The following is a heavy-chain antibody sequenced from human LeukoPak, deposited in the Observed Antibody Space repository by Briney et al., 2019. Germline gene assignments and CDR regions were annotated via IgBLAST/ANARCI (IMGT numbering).Heavy chain of an antibody. Sequence: SETLSLTCTVSGGSISSYYWSWIRQPAGKGLEWIGRIYTSGSTNYNPSLKSRVTMSVDTSKNQFSLKLSSVTAADTAVYYCARTGEQWPRYYFDYWGQGTLVTVSS. J-gene: IGHJ4*02. V-gene: IGHV4-4*07. CDR2: IYTSGST. CDR1: GGSISSYY. CDR3: ARTGEQWPRYYFDY. D-gene: IGHD6-19*01.